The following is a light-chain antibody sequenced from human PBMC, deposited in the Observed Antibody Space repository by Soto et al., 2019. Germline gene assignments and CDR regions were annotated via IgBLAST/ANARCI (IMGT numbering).Light chain of an antibody. J-gene: IGLJ2*01. CDR1: SSNIGAGYD. V-gene: IGLV1-40*01. Sequence: QSVLTQPPSVSGAPGQRVTISCTGSSSNIGAGYDVQWYQQLPGTAPKLLIYGNYNRPSGVPDRFSGSKSRTSASLAITGLQAEDEADYYCQSYDSSLTGVVFGGGTKLTVL. CDR2: GNY. CDR3: QSYDSSLTGVV.